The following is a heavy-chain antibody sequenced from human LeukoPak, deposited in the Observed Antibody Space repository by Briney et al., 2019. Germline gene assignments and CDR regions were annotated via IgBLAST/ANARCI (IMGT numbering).Heavy chain of an antibody. CDR2: TYYRSKWYN. J-gene: IGHJ4*02. CDR3: ASRGYSSSWYNY. D-gene: IGHD6-13*01. Sequence: SQTLSLTCAISGDSVSSNSAAWNWIRQSPSRGLEWLGRTYYRSKWYNDYAVSVKSRITINPDTSKNQFSLQLSSVTAADTAVYYCASRGYSSSWYNYWGQGTLVTVSS. CDR1: GDSVSSNSAA. V-gene: IGHV6-1*01.